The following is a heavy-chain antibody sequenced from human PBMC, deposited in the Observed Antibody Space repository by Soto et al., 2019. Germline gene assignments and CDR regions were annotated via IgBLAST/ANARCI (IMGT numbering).Heavy chain of an antibody. CDR3: ARGECGYSGYDPYPYFDY. V-gene: IGHV6-1*01. D-gene: IGHD5-12*01. Sequence: SQTLSLTCAISGDSVSSNSAAWNWIRQSPSRGLEWLGRTYYRSKWYNDYAVSVKSRITINPDTSKNQFSLQLNSVTPEDTAVYYCARGECGYSGYDPYPYFDYWGQGTLVTVSS. CDR2: TYYRSKWYN. J-gene: IGHJ4*02. CDR1: GDSVSSNSAA.